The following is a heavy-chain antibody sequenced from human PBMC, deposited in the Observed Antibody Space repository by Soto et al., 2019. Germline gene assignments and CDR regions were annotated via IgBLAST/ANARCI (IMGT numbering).Heavy chain of an antibody. V-gene: IGHV1-8*01. Sequence: ASVKVSCKASGHTFTSYEINWVRQATGQGLEWMGWMNPNSGNTDYAQKFQGRVTMTRDTSTSTAYMELSSLRSEDTAVYYCAREKKRGNYYYGMDVWGQGTTVTVSS. D-gene: IGHD3-3*01. CDR3: AREKKRGNYYYGMDV. CDR1: GHTFTSYE. CDR2: MNPNSGNT. J-gene: IGHJ6*02.